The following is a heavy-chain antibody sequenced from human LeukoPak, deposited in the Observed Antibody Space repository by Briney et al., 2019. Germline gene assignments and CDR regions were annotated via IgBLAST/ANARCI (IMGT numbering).Heavy chain of an antibody. CDR3: ARDAAYDILTGYYRGGFDY. V-gene: IGHV4-61*02. CDR2: IYTSGST. CDR1: GGSISSGSYY. Sequence: SETLSLTCTVSGGSISSGSYYWSWIRQPAGKGLEWIGRIYTSGSTNYNPSLKSRVTISVDTSKNQFSLKLSSVTAADTAVYYCARDAAYDILTGYYRGGFDYWGQGTLVTVSS. D-gene: IGHD3-9*01. J-gene: IGHJ4*02.